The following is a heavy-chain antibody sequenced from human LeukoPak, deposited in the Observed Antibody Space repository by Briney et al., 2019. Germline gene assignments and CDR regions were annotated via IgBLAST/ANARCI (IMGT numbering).Heavy chain of an antibody. CDR1: GLTFSDYY. CDR2: TRNKANSYTT. J-gene: IGHJ6*02. CDR3: ARDILRPYSSGWSYGMDV. D-gene: IGHD6-19*01. V-gene: IGHV3-72*01. Sequence: GGSLRLSCAASGLTFSDYYMSWIRQAPGKGLEWVGRTRNKANSYTTEYAASVKGRFTISRDDSKNSLYLQMNSLKTEDTAVYYCARDILRPYSSGWSYGMDVWGQGTTVTVSS.